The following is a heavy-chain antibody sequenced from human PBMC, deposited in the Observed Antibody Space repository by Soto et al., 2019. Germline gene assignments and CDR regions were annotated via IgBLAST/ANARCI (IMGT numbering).Heavy chain of an antibody. J-gene: IGHJ6*02. V-gene: IGHV4-30-4*01. CDR2: IYYIGST. CDR3: AHSLRSFYYFGLDV. D-gene: IGHD3-10*01. Sequence: SETLSLTCTVSGVSISSGDYYWSWIRQPPGKGLEWIGYIYYIGSTYYNPSLESRVTISVDTSKNQFSLKLTSVTAADTAVYYCAHSLRSFYYFGLDVWGQGTTVTVSS. CDR1: GVSISSGDYY.